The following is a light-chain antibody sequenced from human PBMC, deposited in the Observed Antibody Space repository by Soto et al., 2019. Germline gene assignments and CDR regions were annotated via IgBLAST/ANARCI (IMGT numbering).Light chain of an antibody. CDR2: GAS. CDR3: QQYDTWPQT. Sequence: EIFMTQSPGTLSVSPGERVTLSCRASQSVGGNLAWYQQKSGQPPRLLIFGASSRATGVPVRFSASGSGTDFTLTITSMQTEDLADYFCQQYDTWPQTFGQATRVEI. CDR1: QSVGGN. J-gene: IGKJ1*01. V-gene: IGKV3-15*01.